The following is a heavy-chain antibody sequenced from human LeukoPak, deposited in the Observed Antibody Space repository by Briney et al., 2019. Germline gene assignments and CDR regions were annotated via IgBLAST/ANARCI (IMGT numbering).Heavy chain of an antibody. V-gene: IGHV3-30*02. J-gene: IGHJ3*02. Sequence: GGSLRLSCAASGFTFSSYGMHWVRQAPGKGLEWVAFIRYDGSNKYYADSVKGRFTISRDNSKNTLYLQMNSLRAEDTAVYYCARDPDGDYGSWAFDIWGQGTMVTVSS. CDR1: GFTFSSYG. CDR2: IRYDGSNK. D-gene: IGHD4-17*01. CDR3: ARDPDGDYGSWAFDI.